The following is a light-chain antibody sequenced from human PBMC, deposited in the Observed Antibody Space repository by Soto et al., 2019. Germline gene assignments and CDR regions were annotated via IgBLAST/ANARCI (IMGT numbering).Light chain of an antibody. Sequence: EIVLTQSPATLSLSPGERATHSCRASQSVSSYLAWYQQKPGQAPRLLIYDAFNRATGIPARFSGSGSGTDFTLTISSLEPEDFAVYYCQQRSYWPIYTFGQGTKLEI. J-gene: IGKJ2*01. CDR2: DAF. CDR3: QQRSYWPIYT. CDR1: QSVSSY. V-gene: IGKV3-11*01.